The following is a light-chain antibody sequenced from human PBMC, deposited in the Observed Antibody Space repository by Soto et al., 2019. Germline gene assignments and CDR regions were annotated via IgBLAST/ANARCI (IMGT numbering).Light chain of an antibody. V-gene: IGKV1-39*01. Sequence: DIQMTQSPSSLSASVGDRVTITCRASQSISSYLNWYQQKPGKAPKLLIYAASRLQSGVPSRFSGSGSGTDFTLTISSLPPEDFATYYCQQSYSTPPWTFGQGTKVEIK. J-gene: IGKJ1*01. CDR2: AAS. CDR1: QSISSY. CDR3: QQSYSTPPWT.